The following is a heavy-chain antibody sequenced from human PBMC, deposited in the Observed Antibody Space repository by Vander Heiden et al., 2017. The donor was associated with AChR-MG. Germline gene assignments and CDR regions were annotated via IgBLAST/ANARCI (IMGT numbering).Heavy chain of an antibody. Sequence: QVQLLESGGGLVKPGGSLRIPCAASGFTFSDYYMSWIRQAPGKGLEWVSYIGTRGFTIYYADSVKGRFTISRDNAKNSLYLQMNSLSAEDTAVYYCARAQGRAAWDSWGQGTLVTVSS. V-gene: IGHV3-11*01. J-gene: IGHJ4*02. CDR1: GFTFSDYY. CDR3: ARAQGRAAWDS. D-gene: IGHD6-13*01. CDR2: IGTRGFTI.